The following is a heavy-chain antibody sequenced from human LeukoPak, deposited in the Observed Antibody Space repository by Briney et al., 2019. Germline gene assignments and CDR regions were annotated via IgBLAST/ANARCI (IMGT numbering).Heavy chain of an antibody. V-gene: IGHV3-30*18. D-gene: IGHD6-13*01. CDR1: GFTFSSYG. J-gene: IGHJ4*02. CDR2: ISYDGSNK. Sequence: GGSLRLSCAASGFTFSSYGMHWVRQAPGKGLEWVTVISYDGSNKYYADSVKPRFTISRDNSKNTLYLKKNSLSAEDTAVYHCAKQGGYSSSWYFDHWGQGPLVSVPS. CDR3: AKQGGYSSSWYFDH.